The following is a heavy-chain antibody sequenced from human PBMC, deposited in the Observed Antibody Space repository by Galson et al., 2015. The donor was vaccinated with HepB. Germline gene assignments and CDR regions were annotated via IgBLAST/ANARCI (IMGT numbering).Heavy chain of an antibody. CDR1: GFTFSSYG. CDR2: IWYDGSNK. D-gene: IGHD3-10*01. Sequence: SLRLSCAASGFTFSSYGVHWVRQAPGKGLEWVAVIWYDGSNKYYADSVKGRFTISRDNSKNTLYLQMNSLRAEDTAVYYCARDYGSGSYRYFDYWGQGTLVTVSS. V-gene: IGHV3-33*01. CDR3: ARDYGSGSYRYFDY. J-gene: IGHJ4*02.